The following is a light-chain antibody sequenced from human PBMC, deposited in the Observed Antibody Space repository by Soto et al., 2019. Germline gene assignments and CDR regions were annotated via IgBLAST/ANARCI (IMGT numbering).Light chain of an antibody. CDR3: QQFNSYPLT. V-gene: IGKV1-13*02. CDR2: EAS. Sequence: AIQLTQSPSSLSASVGDRVTITCRASQGISSALAWYQQKPGKAPKLLIYEASSLESGVPSRFSGSGSGTDFTLTISSLHPEDFATFYCQQFNSYPLTFGGGTKVEIK. J-gene: IGKJ4*01. CDR1: QGISSA.